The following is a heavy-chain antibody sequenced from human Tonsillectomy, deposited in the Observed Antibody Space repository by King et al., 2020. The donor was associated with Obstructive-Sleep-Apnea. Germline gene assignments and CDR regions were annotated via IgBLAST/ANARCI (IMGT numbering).Heavy chain of an antibody. J-gene: IGHJ6*02. D-gene: IGHD2-15*01. V-gene: IGHV4-31*03. CDR1: GGAISSGGYY. CDR3: ARLGPVVAATHGYYYGMDV. CDR2: IYYSGST. Sequence: QLQESGPGLVKPSQTLSLTCTVSGGAISSGGYYWSWIRQHPGKGREWIGYIYYSGSTYYNPSLKSRVTISVDTSKNQYSLKLSSVTAADTAVYYCARLGPVVAATHGYYYGMDVWGQGTTVTVSS.